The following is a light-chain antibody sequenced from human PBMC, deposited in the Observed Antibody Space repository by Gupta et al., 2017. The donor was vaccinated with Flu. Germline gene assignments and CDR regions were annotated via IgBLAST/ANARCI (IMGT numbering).Light chain of an antibody. Sequence: DIQLTQPPSFLSASVGDRVTITCRASQGISSYLAWYQLKPGKAPKVLIYAASTLQSGVPSRFSGSGSGTEFTLTISSLQPEDFATYYCQQVNSYPLTFGGGTKVEIK. CDR3: QQVNSYPLT. V-gene: IGKV1-9*01. CDR2: AAS. J-gene: IGKJ4*01. CDR1: QGISSY.